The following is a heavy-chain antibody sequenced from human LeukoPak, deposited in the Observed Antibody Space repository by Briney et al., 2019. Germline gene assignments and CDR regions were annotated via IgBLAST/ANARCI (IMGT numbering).Heavy chain of an antibody. D-gene: IGHD6-19*01. CDR2: INPNSGGT. CDR3: ARDNSSGWGYFDY. V-gene: IGHV1-2*02. CDR1: GYTFTGYY. Sequence: ASVTVSCKASGYTFTGYYMHWVRQAPGQGLEWMGWINPNSGGTNYAQKFQGRVTMTRDTSISTAYMELSRLRSDDTAVYYCARDNSSGWGYFDYWGQGTLVTVSS. J-gene: IGHJ4*02.